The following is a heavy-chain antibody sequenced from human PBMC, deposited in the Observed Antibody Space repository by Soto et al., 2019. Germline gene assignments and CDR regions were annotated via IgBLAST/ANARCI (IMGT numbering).Heavy chain of an antibody. V-gene: IGHV4-39*07. CDR3: ARAGVATIYPGNNWFDP. J-gene: IGHJ5*02. CDR2: LHYTGIT. D-gene: IGHD5-12*01. CDR1: GGDVSGFSNH. Sequence: SETLSLTCTVSGGDVSGFSNHWGWIRQPPGKGLEWIGSLHYTGITYLAPSLKSRVTISVDTSKNQFSLNLSSVTAADTAMYYCARAGVATIYPGNNWFDPWGQGTLVTVSS.